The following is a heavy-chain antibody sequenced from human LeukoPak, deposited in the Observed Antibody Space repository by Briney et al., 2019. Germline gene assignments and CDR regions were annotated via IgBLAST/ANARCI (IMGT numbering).Heavy chain of an antibody. J-gene: IGHJ5*02. D-gene: IGHD6-6*01. CDR2: IYSGGST. V-gene: IGHV3-53*01. CDR1: GFTVSSNY. Sequence: PGGSLRLSCAASGFTVSSNYMSWVRQAPGKGLEWVSVIYSGGSTYYADSVKGRFTISRDNSKNTLYLQMNSLRAEDTAVYYCAREYSSSGEYNWFDPWGQGTLVTVSS. CDR3: AREYSSSGEYNWFDP.